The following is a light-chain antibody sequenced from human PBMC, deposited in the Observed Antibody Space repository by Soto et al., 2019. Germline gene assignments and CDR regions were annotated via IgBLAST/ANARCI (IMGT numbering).Light chain of an antibody. V-gene: IGKV3-20*01. CDR1: QSVSSSY. CDR2: GAS. CDR3: QQYGSSPPLWT. J-gene: IGKJ1*01. Sequence: EIVLTQSPGTLSLSPGERATLSCRASQSVSSSYLAWYQQKPGQAPRLLIYGASSRATGIPDRFSGSGSGTDFTLTISRLEPEAFAVYYCQQYGSSPPLWTFGQGTKVEIK.